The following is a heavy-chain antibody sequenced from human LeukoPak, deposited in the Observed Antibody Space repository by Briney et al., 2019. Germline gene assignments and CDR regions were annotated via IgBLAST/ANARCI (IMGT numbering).Heavy chain of an antibody. CDR1: GYTFTNYY. CDR3: ARDLEYYDSSGSRGEDY. D-gene: IGHD3-22*01. CDR2: INPSGGGT. J-gene: IGHJ4*02. V-gene: IGHV1-46*01. Sequence: ASVKVSCKASGYTFTNYYMHWVRQAPGQGLEWMGIINPSGGGTSYAQKFQGRLTMTRDTSISTAYMELSRLRSDDTAVYYCARDLEYYDSSGSRGEDYWGQGTLVTVSS.